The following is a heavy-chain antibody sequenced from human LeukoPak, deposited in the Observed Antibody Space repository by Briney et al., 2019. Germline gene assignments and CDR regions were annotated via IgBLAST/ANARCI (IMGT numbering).Heavy chain of an antibody. Sequence: GGSLRLSCAASGFTFSSYSMNWVRQAPGKELEWVSSISSSSSYIYYADSVKGRFTISRDNAKNSLYLQMNSLRAEDTAVYYCARDWGYQLLFGWSIDYWGQGTLVTVSS. V-gene: IGHV3-21*01. CDR1: GFTFSSYS. J-gene: IGHJ4*02. CDR2: ISSSSSYI. CDR3: ARDWGYQLLFGWSIDY. D-gene: IGHD2-2*01.